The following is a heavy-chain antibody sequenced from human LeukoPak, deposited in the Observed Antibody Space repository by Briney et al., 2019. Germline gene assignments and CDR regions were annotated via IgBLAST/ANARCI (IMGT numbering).Heavy chain of an antibody. CDR2: IIPIFGTA. J-gene: IGHJ6*01. D-gene: IGHD3-22*01. Sequence: SLKVSCKASGGTFSSYAISWVRQAPGQGLEWMGGIIPIFGTANYAQKLQGRVTITADDSTSTAYMELSSLRSKETAVYYCATTTYHYNSSRGVCVLWRGRTGVSVFWG. V-gene: IGHV1-69*13. CDR1: GGTFSSYA. CDR3: ATTTYHYNSSRGVCVLWRGRTGVSVF.